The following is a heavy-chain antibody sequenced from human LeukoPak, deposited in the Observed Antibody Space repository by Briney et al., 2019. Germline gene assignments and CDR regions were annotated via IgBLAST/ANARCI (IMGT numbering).Heavy chain of an antibody. D-gene: IGHD4/OR15-4a*01. Sequence: GGSLRLSCAASGLTFTNAWMTWVRQAPGKGLEWVGRIKRKSEGGTTDYAAPVKGRFTISRDDSKDILYLQMNSLKTEDTAVYYCTRDGDDYAAGEPRSDYWGQGTLVTVSS. CDR3: TRDGDDYAAGEPRSDY. CDR1: GLTFTNAW. V-gene: IGHV3-15*01. J-gene: IGHJ4*02. CDR2: IKRKSEGGTT.